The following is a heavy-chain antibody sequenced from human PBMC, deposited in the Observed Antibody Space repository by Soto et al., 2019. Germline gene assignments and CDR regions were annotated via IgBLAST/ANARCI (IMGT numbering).Heavy chain of an antibody. D-gene: IGHD3-10*01. J-gene: IGHJ4*02. V-gene: IGHV1-18*01. CDR3: VRDLDGSGAYYTDF. CDR1: GYTFPNYG. CDR2: ISAYKTNI. Sequence: ASVKVSCKASGYTFPNYGITWVRQAPGQGLEWMGWISAYKTNIKYAQKFQGRVTLTTDTSTSTAYMELRSLRSDDTAIYYCVRDLDGSGAYYTDFWGQGTLVPSPQ.